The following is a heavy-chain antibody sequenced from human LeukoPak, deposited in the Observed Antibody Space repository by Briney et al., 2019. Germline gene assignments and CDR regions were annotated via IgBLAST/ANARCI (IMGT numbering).Heavy chain of an antibody. D-gene: IGHD4-17*01. CDR1: GYTFTSYD. Sequence: ASVKVSCKASGYTFTSYDINWVRQATGQGLEWMGWMNPNSGNTGYAQKYRGRVAKARPTYISTAYKELRSLRSEDTAVYYCATASTVTTERGSVVRAFDIWGQGTMVTVSS. CDR3: ATASTVTTERGSVVRAFDI. J-gene: IGHJ3*02. V-gene: IGHV1-8*01. CDR2: MNPNSGNT.